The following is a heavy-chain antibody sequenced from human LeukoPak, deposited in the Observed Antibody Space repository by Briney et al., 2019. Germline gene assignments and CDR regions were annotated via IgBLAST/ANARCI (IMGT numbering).Heavy chain of an antibody. CDR1: GGSISSGGYS. J-gene: IGHJ4*02. CDR2: IYHSGST. Sequence: NPSETLSLTCAVSGGSISSGGYSWSWIRQPPGKGLEWIGYIYHSGSTYYNPSLKSRVTISVDTSKNQFSLKLSSVTAADTAVYYCARWPSNYNWNEDYWDYWGQGTLVTVSS. D-gene: IGHD1-20*01. CDR3: ARWPSNYNWNEDYWDY. V-gene: IGHV4-30-2*02.